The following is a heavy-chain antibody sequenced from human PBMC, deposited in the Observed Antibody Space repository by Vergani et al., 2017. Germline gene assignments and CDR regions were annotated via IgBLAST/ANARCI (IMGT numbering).Heavy chain of an antibody. CDR3: TTLSPNWAHW. J-gene: IGHJ4*02. D-gene: IGHD7-27*01. CDR1: GFSFSNAW. CDR2: IKSRIDGGTT. V-gene: IGHV3-15*01. Sequence: EVQLVESGGGLVKPGGSLRLSCAASGFSFSNAWMTWVRQGPGKGLEWVGRIKSRIDGGTTDYAAPVKGRFTISRDDSTIMLYLHMNSLKTEDTAVYYCTTLSPNWAHWWGQGTLVNVSS.